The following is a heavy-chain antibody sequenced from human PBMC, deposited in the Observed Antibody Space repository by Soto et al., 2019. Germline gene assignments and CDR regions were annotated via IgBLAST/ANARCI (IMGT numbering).Heavy chain of an antibody. CDR2: IYPGDSDT. CDR3: ARPHYYGSGSYYAPDY. CDR1: GYSFTSYW. V-gene: IGHV5-51*01. Sequence: PGESLKISCKGSGYSFTSYWIGWVRQMPGKGLEWMGIIYPGDSDTRYSPSFQGQATISADKSISTAYLQWSSLKASDTAMYYCARPHYYGSGSYYAPDYWGQGTLVTVSS. J-gene: IGHJ4*02. D-gene: IGHD3-10*01.